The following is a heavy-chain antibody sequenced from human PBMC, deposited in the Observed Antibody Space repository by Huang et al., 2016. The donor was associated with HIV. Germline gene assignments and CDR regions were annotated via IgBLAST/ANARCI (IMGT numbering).Heavy chain of an antibody. CDR3: AHLPEPSSPWTDY. CDR2: ITGDSGRG. V-gene: IGHV3-9*01. CDR1: GFPFDDFS. J-gene: IGHJ4*02. D-gene: IGHD1-1*01. Sequence: EVHLVESGGGLVQPGRSLRLSCGASGFPFDDFSMAWVRQRPGKGHEYVSGITGDSGRGFYAASVKGRFTISRDNAKNSLYLQMNSLRVEDTALYYCAHLPEPSSPWTDYWGQGTLVTVSS.